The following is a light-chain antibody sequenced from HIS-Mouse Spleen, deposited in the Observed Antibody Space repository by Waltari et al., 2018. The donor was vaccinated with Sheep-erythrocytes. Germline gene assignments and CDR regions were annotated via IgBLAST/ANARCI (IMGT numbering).Light chain of an antibody. CDR2: DAS. CDR3: CSYAGSYNHV. J-gene: IGLJ1*01. CDR1: SSDVVGYNY. Sequence: QSALTQPRSVSGSPGQSVTISCPGTSSDVVGYNYVSWYQQHPGKAPKLMIYDASNRPSGVPERFSGSKSGNTASLTISGLQAEDEADYYCCSYAGSYNHVFATGTKVTVL. V-gene: IGLV2-11*01.